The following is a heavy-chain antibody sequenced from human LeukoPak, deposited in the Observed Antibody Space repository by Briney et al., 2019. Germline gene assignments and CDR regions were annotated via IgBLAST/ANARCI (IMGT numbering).Heavy chain of an antibody. CDR2: INPNTGDT. CDR3: ARVWNRPRYWYFDL. CDR1: GYTFTGYY. J-gene: IGHJ2*01. V-gene: IGHV1-2*06. Sequence: ASVKVSCEASGYTFTGYYIHWVRQAPGQGLEWMGRINPNTGDTNYVQRFQGRVAMTRDTSINTAYMELSRLKSDDTAIYYCARVWNRPRYWYFDLWGRGTLVTVSS. D-gene: IGHD1-1*01.